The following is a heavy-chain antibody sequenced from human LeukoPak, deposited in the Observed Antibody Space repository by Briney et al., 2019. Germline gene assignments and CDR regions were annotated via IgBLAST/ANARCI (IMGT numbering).Heavy chain of an antibody. Sequence: GASVKLSCKAYGYTFNIYGITWVRQAPGQGLEWMGWISASNGNTYYAQKIQGRVTMTTDTSTSTAYMELRSLKSDDTAVYYCARAGAAVTTHFDLWGQGTLVTVSS. D-gene: IGHD4-17*01. J-gene: IGHJ4*02. CDR3: ARAGAAVTTHFDL. V-gene: IGHV1-18*01. CDR1: GYTFNIYG. CDR2: ISASNGNT.